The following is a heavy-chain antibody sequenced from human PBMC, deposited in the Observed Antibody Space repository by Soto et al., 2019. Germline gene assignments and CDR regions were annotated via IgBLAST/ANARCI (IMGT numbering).Heavy chain of an antibody. J-gene: IGHJ6*02. CDR1: GYTFTSYG. Sequence: ASVKVSCKASGYTFTSYGISWVRQAPGQGLEWMGWISAYNGNTNYAQKLQGRVTMTTDTSTSTAYMELRSLRSDDTAVYYCARHRSLLWFGNQYYYYGMDVWGQVTTVTVSS. D-gene: IGHD3-10*01. V-gene: IGHV1-18*04. CDR2: ISAYNGNT. CDR3: ARHRSLLWFGNQYYYYGMDV.